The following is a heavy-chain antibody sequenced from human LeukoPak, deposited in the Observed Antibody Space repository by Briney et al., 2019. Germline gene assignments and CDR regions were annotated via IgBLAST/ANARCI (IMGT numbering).Heavy chain of an antibody. CDR1: GYSISSGYY. Sequence: SETLSLTCTVSGYSISSGYYWGWIRQPPGKGLEWIGSIYYSGSTYYNPSLKSRVTISVDTSKNQFSLKLSSVTAADTAVYYCARSKEAVAGEKLSDYWGQGTLVTVSS. J-gene: IGHJ4*02. CDR3: ARSKEAVAGEKLSDY. CDR2: IYYSGST. D-gene: IGHD6-19*01. V-gene: IGHV4-38-2*02.